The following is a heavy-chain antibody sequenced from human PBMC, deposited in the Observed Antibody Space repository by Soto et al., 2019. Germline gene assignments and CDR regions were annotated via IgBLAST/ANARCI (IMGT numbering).Heavy chain of an antibody. Sequence: GESLKISCKGSGYSVTSYWIGWVRQMPGKGLEWMGIIYPGDSDTRYSPSFQGQVTISADKSISTAYLQWSSLKASDTAMYYCARMAYGDYSRDYYYGMDVWGQGTTVTVSS. J-gene: IGHJ6*02. CDR2: IYPGDSDT. CDR1: GYSVTSYW. V-gene: IGHV5-51*01. D-gene: IGHD4-17*01. CDR3: ARMAYGDYSRDYYYGMDV.